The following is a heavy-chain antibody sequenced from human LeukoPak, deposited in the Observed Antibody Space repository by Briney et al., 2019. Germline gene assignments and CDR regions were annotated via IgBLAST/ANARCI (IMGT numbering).Heavy chain of an antibody. CDR1: GFTFDDYG. CDR2: INWNGGST. D-gene: IGHD3-16*02. CDR3: ARDETPRGNYRYRCFDY. J-gene: IGHJ4*02. V-gene: IGHV3-20*04. Sequence: PGGSLRLSCAASGFTFDDYGMSWVRQAPGKGLEWVSGINWNGGSTGYADSVKGRFTISRDNAKNSLYLQMNSLRAEDTALYYCARDETPRGNYRYRCFDYWGQGTLVTVSS.